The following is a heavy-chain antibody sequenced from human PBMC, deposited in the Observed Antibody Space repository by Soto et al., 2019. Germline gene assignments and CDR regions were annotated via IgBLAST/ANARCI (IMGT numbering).Heavy chain of an antibody. CDR2: IKQDGSEK. V-gene: IGHV3-7*01. CDR3: ARDRYNWNDDYGTFDY. D-gene: IGHD1-1*01. Sequence: GGSLRLSCAASGFTFSSYWMSWVRQAPGKGLEWVANIKQDGSEKYYVDSVKGRFTISRDNAKNSLYLQMNSLRAKDTAVYYCARDRYNWNDDYGTFDYWGQGTLVTVSS. J-gene: IGHJ4*02. CDR1: GFTFSSYW.